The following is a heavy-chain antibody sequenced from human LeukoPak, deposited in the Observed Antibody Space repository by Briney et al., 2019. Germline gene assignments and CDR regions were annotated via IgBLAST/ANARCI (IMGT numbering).Heavy chain of an antibody. J-gene: IGHJ4*02. CDR2: IKSKTDGGTT. CDR1: GFTFSNAW. D-gene: IGHD4-23*01. V-gene: IGHV3-15*07. CDR3: TIYTTPPPVVTDY. Sequence: GGSLRLSCAASGFTFSNAWMNWVRQAPGKGLEWVGRIKSKTDGGTTDYAAPVKGRFTISRDDSKNTLYLQMNSLKTEDTAVYYCTIYTTPPPVVTDYWGQGTLVPVSS.